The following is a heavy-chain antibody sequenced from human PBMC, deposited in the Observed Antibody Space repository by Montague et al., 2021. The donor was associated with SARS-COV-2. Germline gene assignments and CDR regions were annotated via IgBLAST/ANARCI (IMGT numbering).Heavy chain of an antibody. J-gene: IGHJ5*02. CDR1: GGSISSSSYY. CDR3: ARPLNLYYYGSGSYSILFDP. D-gene: IGHD3-10*01. CDR2: IYYSGST. Sequence: SETLSLTCTVSGGSISSSSYYWGWLRQPPGKGLEWIGSIYYSGSTYYNPSLKSRVIIFVDTSKNQFSLKLSTVTAADTAVYYCARPLNLYYYGSGSYSILFDPWGQGTLVTVSS. V-gene: IGHV4-39*01.